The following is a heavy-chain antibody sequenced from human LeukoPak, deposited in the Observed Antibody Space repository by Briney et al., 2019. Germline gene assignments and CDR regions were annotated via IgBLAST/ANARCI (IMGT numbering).Heavy chain of an antibody. CDR1: GFTFSSYA. Sequence: SGGSLRLSCAASGFTFSSYAMHWVRQAPGKGLEWVAVISYDGSNKYYADSVKGRFTISRDNSKNTLYLQMNSLRAEDTAVYYCAKLPSIAAPFDYWGQGTLVTVSS. D-gene: IGHD6-6*01. J-gene: IGHJ4*02. CDR3: AKLPSIAAPFDY. V-gene: IGHV3-30-3*02. CDR2: ISYDGSNK.